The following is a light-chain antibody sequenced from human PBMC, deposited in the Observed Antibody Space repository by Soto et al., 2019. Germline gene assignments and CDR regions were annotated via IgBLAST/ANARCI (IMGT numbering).Light chain of an antibody. Sequence: DIQMTQSPSSLSASVGDRVAITCRASQSINRYLNWYQQKPGKAPKLLMYVVSTLQSGVPSRFSGSGSGTDFTLTISSLLPEDFATYYCQQSYTTPYTFGQGTKLEFK. V-gene: IGKV1-39*01. J-gene: IGKJ2*01. CDR1: QSINRY. CDR3: QQSYTTPYT. CDR2: VVS.